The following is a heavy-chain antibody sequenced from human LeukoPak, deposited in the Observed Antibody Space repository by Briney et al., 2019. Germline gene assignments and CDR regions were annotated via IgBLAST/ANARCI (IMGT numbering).Heavy chain of an antibody. V-gene: IGHV4-39*07. CDR2: IYHSGST. Sequence: PSKTLSLTCSVSGDSISSSGYYWDWIRQPPGKGLEWIGYIYHSGSTYYNPSLKSRVTISVDRSKNQFSLKLSSVTAADTAVYYCARTYYYGSGRIYWFDPWGQGTLVTVSS. CDR3: ARTYYYGSGRIYWFDP. J-gene: IGHJ5*02. CDR1: GDSISSSGYY. D-gene: IGHD3-10*01.